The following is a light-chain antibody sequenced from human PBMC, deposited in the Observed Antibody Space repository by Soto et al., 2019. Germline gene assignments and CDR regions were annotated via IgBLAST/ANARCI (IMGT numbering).Light chain of an antibody. CDR1: QNINGW. V-gene: IGKV1-5*03. CDR2: KAS. J-gene: IGKJ1*01. Sequence: DIQITQSPSTLSASVGDRVTITCRASQNINGWLAWYQQKPGKAPKVLIYKASSLESGVPSRFSGSGSGTEFTLTISSLQPDDFATYYCQQYSTYTPRTFGQGTKVDIK. CDR3: QQYSTYTPRT.